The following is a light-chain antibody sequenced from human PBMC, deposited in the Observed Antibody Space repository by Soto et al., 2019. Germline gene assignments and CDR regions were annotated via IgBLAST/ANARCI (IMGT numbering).Light chain of an antibody. CDR1: QSVSSY. CDR2: DAS. J-gene: IGKJ1*01. V-gene: IGKV3-11*01. Sequence: EIVWTQSPATLSLSPGERDTLSCMASQSVSSYLAWYQQKPGQAPRLLIYDASNRATGIPARFSGSGSGTDFSLTISSLEPEDCAVYYCQQRINWPQTFGQGTKVDIK. CDR3: QQRINWPQT.